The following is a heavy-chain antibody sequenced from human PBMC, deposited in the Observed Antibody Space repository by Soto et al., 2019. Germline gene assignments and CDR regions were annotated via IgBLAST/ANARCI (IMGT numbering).Heavy chain of an antibody. Sequence: QVQLVESGGGLVKPGGSLRLSCAASGFTFSDYYMSWIRQAPGKGLEWVSYISSSSSYTNYADSVKGRFTISRDNAKNSLYLQMNSLRAEDTAVYYCARDRGYSSGWYPVNWGQGTLVTVSS. V-gene: IGHV3-11*05. J-gene: IGHJ4*02. CDR3: ARDRGYSSGWYPVN. CDR1: GFTFSDYY. D-gene: IGHD6-19*01. CDR2: ISSSSSYT.